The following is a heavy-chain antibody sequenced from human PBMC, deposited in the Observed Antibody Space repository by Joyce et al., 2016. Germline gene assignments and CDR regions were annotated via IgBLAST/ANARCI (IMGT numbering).Heavy chain of an antibody. V-gene: IGHV4-61*01. CDR3: ATSLPSRVGGFQFFGMDV. CDR1: GDSFSGTSYY. D-gene: IGHD3-10*01. CDR2: IYNSETT. Sequence: HLQESGPGLVKPSETLSLTCTISGDSFSGTSYYWSWIRQSPGKGLEWLGFIYNSETTHYNPSLGGRLSNSVGAAKKQFSLRLTSVTSAETAVYYCATSLPSRVGGFQFFGMDVWGQGTTVIVS. J-gene: IGHJ6*02.